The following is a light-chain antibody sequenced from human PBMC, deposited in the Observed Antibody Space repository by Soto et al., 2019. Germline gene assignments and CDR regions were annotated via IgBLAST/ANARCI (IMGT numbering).Light chain of an antibody. CDR3: QQYGSSGT. V-gene: IGKV3-20*01. CDR1: QSVSSF. J-gene: IGKJ2*01. Sequence: EIVLTQSPVTLSLSPGDRATLSCRPSQSVSSFLAWYQQKPGQPPRLLIYDVSNRAAGIPARFSGSGSGTDFTLTISRLEPEDSAVYYCQQYGSSGTFGQGTKLEIK. CDR2: DVS.